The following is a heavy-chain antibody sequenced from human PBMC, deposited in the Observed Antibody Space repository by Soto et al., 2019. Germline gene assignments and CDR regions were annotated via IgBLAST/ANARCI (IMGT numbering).Heavy chain of an antibody. CDR3: ARGVDAGVDY. J-gene: IGHJ4*02. D-gene: IGHD2-15*01. Sequence: QVQLVQSGAEVREPGASVKVSCKASGYIFTNYDINWVRQATGQGPEWMGWMSPNNGDTGNAQKFQGRVTMTRAPPISTAYMELSSLRSEDTAVYYCARGVDAGVDYWGQGILVTVSS. CDR2: MSPNNGDT. V-gene: IGHV1-8*01. CDR1: GYIFTNYD.